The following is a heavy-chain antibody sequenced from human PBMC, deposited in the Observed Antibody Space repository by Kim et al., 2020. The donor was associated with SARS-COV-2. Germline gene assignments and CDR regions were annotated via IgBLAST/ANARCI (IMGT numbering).Heavy chain of an antibody. CDR2: SYI. Sequence: SYISSADSAKGRFTISRDNTKSSLFLQMNSLRVEDTGVYYCARFEGYGMDVWGQGTTVTVSS. J-gene: IGHJ6*02. CDR3: ARFEGYGMDV. D-gene: IGHD3-9*01. V-gene: IGHV3-21*01.